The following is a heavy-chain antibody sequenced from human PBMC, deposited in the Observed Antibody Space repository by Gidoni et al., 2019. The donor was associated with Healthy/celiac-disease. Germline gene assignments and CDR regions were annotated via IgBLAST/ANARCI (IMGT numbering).Heavy chain of an antibody. J-gene: IGHJ6*02. D-gene: IGHD3-16*02. CDR1: GGSISSGGYY. V-gene: IGHV4-31*03. Sequence: QVQLQESGPGLVTPSQTLSLTCTVSGGSISSGGYYWSWIRQHPGKGLEWIGYIYYSGSTYYNPSLKSRVTISVDTSKNQFSLKLSSVTAADTAVYYCARDRRIVTGYYYGMDVWGQGTTVTVSS. CDR2: IYYSGST. CDR3: ARDRRIVTGYYYGMDV.